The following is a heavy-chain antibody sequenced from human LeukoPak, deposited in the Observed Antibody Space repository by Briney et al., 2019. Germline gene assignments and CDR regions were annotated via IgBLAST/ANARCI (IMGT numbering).Heavy chain of an antibody. CDR1: GFTFSSYS. Sequence: PGGSLRLSCVASGFTFSSYSLNWVRQAPGKGLEWVSSISSSSNYIYYADSVKGRFTISRDNAKNSLYLQMNSLRAEDTAVHYCARRPYGDSWGQGTLVTVSS. CDR3: ARRPYGDS. V-gene: IGHV3-21*01. CDR2: ISSSSNYI. D-gene: IGHD4-17*01. J-gene: IGHJ4*02.